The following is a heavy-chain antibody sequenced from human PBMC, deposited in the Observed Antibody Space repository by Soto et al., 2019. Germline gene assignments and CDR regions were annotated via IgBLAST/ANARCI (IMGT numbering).Heavy chain of an antibody. CDR3: ARRITMVRGPYYYYGMDV. CDR1: GFTFSSHG. Sequence: GESLKISCDASGFTFSSHGMTWVRQAPGKGLEWVAFISSTSSTKNYADSVKGRFTISRDNTKNSLYLQMSSLRDEDTAVYYCARRITMVRGPYYYYGMDVWGQGTTVTVSS. V-gene: IGHV3-48*02. CDR2: ISSTSSTK. D-gene: IGHD3-10*01. J-gene: IGHJ6*02.